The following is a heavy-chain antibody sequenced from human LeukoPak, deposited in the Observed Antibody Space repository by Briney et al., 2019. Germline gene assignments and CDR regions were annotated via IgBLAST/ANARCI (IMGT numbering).Heavy chain of an antibody. CDR3: ARRESRAEGDWFDP. J-gene: IGHJ5*02. CDR2: IYHSGST. Sequence: SGTLSLTCAVSGGSISSSNWCSWVRQPPGKGLEWIGEIYHSGSTNYNPSLKSRVTISVDKSKNQFSLKLSSATAADTAVYYCARRESRAEGDWFDPWGQGTLVTVSS. D-gene: IGHD2-2*01. V-gene: IGHV4-4*02. CDR1: GGSISSSNW.